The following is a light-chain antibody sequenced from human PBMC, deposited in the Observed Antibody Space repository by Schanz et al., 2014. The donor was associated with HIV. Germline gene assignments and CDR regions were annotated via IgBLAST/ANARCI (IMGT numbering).Light chain of an antibody. V-gene: IGKV1-5*03. CDR2: RTS. J-gene: IGKJ1*01. CDR3: QQYDRYSWT. Sequence: DIQMTQSPSTVSASVGDRVTVTCRASQSVGNGLAWFQQKPGKAPKLLLYRTSSLESGVPSRFSGSGSGTEFTLTITSLQPDDFATYFCQQYDRYSWTFGQGTKVEIK. CDR1: QSVGNG.